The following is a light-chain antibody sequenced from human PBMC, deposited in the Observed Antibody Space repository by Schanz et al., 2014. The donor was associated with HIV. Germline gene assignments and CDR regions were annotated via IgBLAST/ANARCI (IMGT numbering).Light chain of an antibody. CDR1: SSNVGSNT. Sequence: QSVLTQPPSASGTPGQRVAISCSGSSSNVGSNTVNWYQQLPGTAPQLLIYSDNQRPSGVPDRFSGSKSGTSASLAISGLQSEDDADYYCAAWDDRLKGWVFGGGTKLTVL. CDR2: SDN. J-gene: IGLJ3*02. V-gene: IGLV1-44*01. CDR3: AAWDDRLKGWV.